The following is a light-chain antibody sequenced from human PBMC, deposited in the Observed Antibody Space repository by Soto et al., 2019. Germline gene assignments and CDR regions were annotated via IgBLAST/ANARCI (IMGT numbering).Light chain of an antibody. CDR2: DAS. J-gene: IGKJ1*01. V-gene: IGKV3-11*01. CDR1: QSVSSY. CDR3: QQRSNWPRT. Sequence: EIVLTQSPGTLSLSPGERATLSCRASQSVSSYLAWYQQKPGQAPRLLIFDASNRTTGIPARFSGSGSGTDFTLTINSLEPEDFAVYYCQQRSNWPRTSGQGTKVDIK.